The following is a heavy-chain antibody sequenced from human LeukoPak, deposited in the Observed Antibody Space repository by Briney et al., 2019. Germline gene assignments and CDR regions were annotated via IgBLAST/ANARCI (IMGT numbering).Heavy chain of an antibody. V-gene: IGHV7-4-1*02. D-gene: IGHD6-19*01. CDR3: ARVKRAVTSTGEAFDI. Sequence: ASVKVSCKASGYTFTNYAMNWVRQAPGQGLEWMGWINTDTGNPTYAQGFTGRFVFSLDTSVSTAYLQISSLKAADTALYYCARVKRAVTSTGEAFDIWGLGTMVTVSS. J-gene: IGHJ3*02. CDR1: GYTFTNYA. CDR2: INTDTGNP.